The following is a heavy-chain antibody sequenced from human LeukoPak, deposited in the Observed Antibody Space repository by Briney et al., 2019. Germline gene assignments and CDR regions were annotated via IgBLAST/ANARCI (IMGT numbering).Heavy chain of an antibody. CDR3: AKDLPRSWSAYFNF. J-gene: IGHJ4*02. V-gene: IGHV3-33*06. CDR2: VWYDGTNE. Sequence: PGGPLRLSCAASGFTLSNYAMHWVRQAPGMWMEWVARVWYDGTNEYYADSVKGGFTSSRDNSKNTLHLQMNSLRAEDTAMYYCAKDLPRSWSAYFNFWGQGTLVAVSS. D-gene: IGHD1-26*01. CDR1: GFTLSNYA.